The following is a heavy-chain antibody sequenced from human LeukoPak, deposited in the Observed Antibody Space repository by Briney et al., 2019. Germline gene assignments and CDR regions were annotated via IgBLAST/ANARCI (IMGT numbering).Heavy chain of an antibody. Sequence: PGGSLRLSCAASGFTFSSYAISWFRQAPGKGLEWVSSITGTSAGTYYTYSVKGRFTISRDNSKNTPYLQMNSLRAEDTAVYYCASHDITGTTYDAFDIWGQGTMVTVSS. CDR3: ASHDITGTTYDAFDI. J-gene: IGHJ3*02. D-gene: IGHD1-20*01. CDR2: ITGTSAGT. V-gene: IGHV3-23*01. CDR1: GFTFSSYA.